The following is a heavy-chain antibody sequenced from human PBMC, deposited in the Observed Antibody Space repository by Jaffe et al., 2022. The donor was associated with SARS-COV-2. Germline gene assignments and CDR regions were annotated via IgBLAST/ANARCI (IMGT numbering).Heavy chain of an antibody. V-gene: IGHV4-59*01. Sequence: QVQLQESGPGLVKPSETLSLTCTVSGGSISSYYWSWIRQPPGKGLEWIGYIYYSGSTNYNPSLKSRVTISVDTSKNQFSLKLSSVTAADTAVYYCARAIGPVVVVTARNLHFDPWGQGTLVTVSS. CDR3: ARAIGPVVVVTARNLHFDP. D-gene: IGHD2-21*02. CDR1: GGSISSYY. CDR2: IYYSGST. J-gene: IGHJ5*02.